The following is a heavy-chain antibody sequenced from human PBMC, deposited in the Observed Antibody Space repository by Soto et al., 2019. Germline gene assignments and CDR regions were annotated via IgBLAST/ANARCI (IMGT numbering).Heavy chain of an antibody. V-gene: IGHV4-59*01. D-gene: IGHD2-2*02. CDR3: ARSIVVVPAAIVHYGMDV. CDR1: GGSISSYY. Sequence: PSETLSLTCTVSGGSISSYYWSWIRRPPGKGLEWIGYIYYSGSTNYNPSLKSRVTISVDTSKNQFSLKLSSVTAADTAVYYCARSIVVVPAAIVHYGMDVWGQGTTVTVSS. CDR2: IYYSGST. J-gene: IGHJ6*02.